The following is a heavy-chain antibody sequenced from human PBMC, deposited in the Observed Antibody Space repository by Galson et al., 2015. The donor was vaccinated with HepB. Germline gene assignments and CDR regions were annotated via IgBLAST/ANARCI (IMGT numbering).Heavy chain of an antibody. D-gene: IGHD5-18*01. CDR3: AKGYGLFDS. CDR2: ITGKGDST. Sequence: SLRLSCAASGFAFDSHAMSWVRQAPGRGLEWISGITGKGDSTFYADSVKGRFTVSKDNSNNMLYLQMNSLGAEDAGLYFCAKGYGLFDSWGPGTLVTVSS. J-gene: IGHJ5*01. CDR1: GFAFDSHA. V-gene: IGHV3-23*01.